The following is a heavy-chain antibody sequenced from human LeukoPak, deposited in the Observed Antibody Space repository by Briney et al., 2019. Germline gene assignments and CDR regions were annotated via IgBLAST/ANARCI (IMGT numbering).Heavy chain of an antibody. V-gene: IGHV1-69*13. CDR1: GGTSSSYA. CDR2: IIPIFGTA. D-gene: IGHD2-8*02. J-gene: IGHJ3*02. CDR3: ARTALVDAFDI. Sequence: SVKVSCKASGGTSSSYATSWVRQAPGQGLEWMGGIIPIFGTANYAQKFQGRVTITADESTSTAYMELSSLRSEDTAVYYCARTALVDAFDIWGQGTMVTVSS.